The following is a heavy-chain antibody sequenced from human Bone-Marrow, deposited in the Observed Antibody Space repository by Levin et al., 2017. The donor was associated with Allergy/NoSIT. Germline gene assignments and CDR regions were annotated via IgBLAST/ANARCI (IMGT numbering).Heavy chain of an antibody. CDR2: INPNSGGT. V-gene: IGHV1-2*02. CDR1: GYTFTGYY. Sequence: GESLKISCKASGYTFTGYYMHWVRQAPGQGLEWMGWINPNSGGTNYAQKFQGRVTMTRDTSISTAYMELSRLRSDDTAVYYCARDSKAAAGTSPTQAYYFDYWGQGTLVTVSS. CDR3: ARDSKAAAGTSPTQAYYFDY. D-gene: IGHD6-13*01. J-gene: IGHJ4*02.